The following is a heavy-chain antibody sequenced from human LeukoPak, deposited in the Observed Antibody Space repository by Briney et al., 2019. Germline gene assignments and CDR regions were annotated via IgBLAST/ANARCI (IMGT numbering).Heavy chain of an antibody. CDR2: IWYDGSIK. CDR1: GFTFSNYG. CDR3: ARGIKYNWDGYYFDY. V-gene: IGHV3-33*01. J-gene: IGHJ4*02. Sequence: GGSLRLSSTASGFTFSNYGMHWVRQAPGKGLEWVAVIWYDGSIKYYADSVKGRFTISRDNSKNTLYLQMNSLRAEDTAVYYCARGIKYNWDGYYFDYWGQGTLVTVSS. D-gene: IGHD1-20*01.